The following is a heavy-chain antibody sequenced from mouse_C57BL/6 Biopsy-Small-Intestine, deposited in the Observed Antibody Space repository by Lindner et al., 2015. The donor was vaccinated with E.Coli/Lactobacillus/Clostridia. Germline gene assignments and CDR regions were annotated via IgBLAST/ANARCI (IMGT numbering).Heavy chain of an antibody. CDR2: IYPGDGDT. CDR1: GYAFSNFW. CDR3: AKIKDSNYQWYFDV. Sequence: VQLQESGPELVKPGASVKISCTASGYAFSNFWMNWVKQRPGKGLEWIGWIYPGDGDTDYNGNFKGKATLTADKSSNTAYMQLSSLTSEDSAVYFCAKIKDSNYQWYFDVWGAGTTVTVSS. D-gene: IGHD2-5*01. J-gene: IGHJ1*01. V-gene: IGHV1-80*01.